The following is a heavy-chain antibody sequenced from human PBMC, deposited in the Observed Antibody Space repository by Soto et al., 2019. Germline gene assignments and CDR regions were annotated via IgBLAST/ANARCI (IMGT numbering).Heavy chain of an antibody. D-gene: IGHD3-3*01. Sequence: GESLKISCKGSGYSFTSYRIGWVRQMPGKGLEWMGIIYPGDSDTRYSPSFQGQVTISADKSISTAYLQWSSLKASDTAMYYCARRITIFGVVITQYYFDYWGQGTLVTVSS. CDR1: GYSFTSYR. CDR3: ARRITIFGVVITQYYFDY. CDR2: IYPGDSDT. V-gene: IGHV5-51*01. J-gene: IGHJ4*02.